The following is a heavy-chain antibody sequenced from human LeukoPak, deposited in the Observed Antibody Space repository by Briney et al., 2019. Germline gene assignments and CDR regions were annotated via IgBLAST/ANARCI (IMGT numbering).Heavy chain of an antibody. Sequence: GGSLRLSCAASGFTVSSNYMNWVRQAPGKGLEWVSSISSSSSYIYYADSVKGRFTISRDNAKNSLYLQMNSLRAEDTAVYYCARDGEIYDSSGYYYFTTSYYYYYMDVWGKGTTVTVSS. CDR1: GFTVSSNY. D-gene: IGHD3-22*01. CDR3: ARDGEIYDSSGYYYFTTSYYYYYMDV. CDR2: ISSSSSYI. V-gene: IGHV3-21*01. J-gene: IGHJ6*03.